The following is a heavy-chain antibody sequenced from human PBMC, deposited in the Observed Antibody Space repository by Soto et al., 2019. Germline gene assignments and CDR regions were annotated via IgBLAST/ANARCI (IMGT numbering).Heavy chain of an antibody. CDR2: ISAYNGNT. Sequence: ASVKVSCKASGYTFTNYGISWVRQAPGQGLEWMGWISAYNGNTNYAQKLQGRVTMTTDTSTSTAYMELRSLRSDDTAVYYCASSFTSSQWRYGMDVWGQGTTVTVS. CDR1: GYTFTNYG. D-gene: IGHD2-2*01. V-gene: IGHV1-18*01. CDR3: ASSFTSSQWRYGMDV. J-gene: IGHJ6*02.